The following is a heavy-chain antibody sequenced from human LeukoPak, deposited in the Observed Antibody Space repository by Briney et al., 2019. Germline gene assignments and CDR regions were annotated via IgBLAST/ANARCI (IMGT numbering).Heavy chain of an antibody. Sequence: ASVKVSCKVSGYTLTELSMHWVRQAPGKGLEWMGGFDPEDGETIYAQKFQGRVTMTEDTSTDTAYMELSSLRSEDTAVYYCATPLGGPISIAAAPGFDYWGQGTLVTVSS. CDR3: ATPLGGPISIAAAPGFDY. CDR2: FDPEDGET. J-gene: IGHJ4*02. CDR1: GYTLTELS. V-gene: IGHV1-24*01. D-gene: IGHD6-13*01.